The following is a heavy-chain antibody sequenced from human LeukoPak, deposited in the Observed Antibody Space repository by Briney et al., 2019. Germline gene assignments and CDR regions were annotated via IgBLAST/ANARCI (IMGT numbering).Heavy chain of an antibody. J-gene: IGHJ4*02. Sequence: ASVTVSCKASGYTFTGYYMHWVRQAPGQGLEWMGWINPNSGGTNYAQKFQGKVTMTRDTSISTAYMELSRLRSDDTAVYYCARDNGSGWSNLYYFDYWGQGTLVTVSS. CDR3: ARDNGSGWSNLYYFDY. CDR1: GYTFTGYY. D-gene: IGHD6-19*01. V-gene: IGHV1-2*02. CDR2: INPNSGGT.